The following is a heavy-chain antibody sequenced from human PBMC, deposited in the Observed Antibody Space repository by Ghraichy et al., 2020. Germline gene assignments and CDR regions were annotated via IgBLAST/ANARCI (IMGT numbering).Heavy chain of an antibody. Sequence: GGSLRLSCAASGFTFSSYSMNWVRQAPGKGLEWVSYISSSSSTIYYADSVKGRFTISRDNAKNSLYLQMNSLRDEDTAVYYCARDQGVTGTTDGYYFDYWGQGTLVTVSS. CDR2: ISSSSSTI. J-gene: IGHJ4*02. CDR1: GFTFSSYS. CDR3: ARDQGVTGTTDGYYFDY. D-gene: IGHD1-7*01. V-gene: IGHV3-48*02.